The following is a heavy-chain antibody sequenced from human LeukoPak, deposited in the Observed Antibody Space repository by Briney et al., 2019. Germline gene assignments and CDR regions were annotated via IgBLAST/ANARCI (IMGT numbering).Heavy chain of an antibody. D-gene: IGHD6-19*01. Sequence: GASVKVSCKASGGTFSSYAISWVRQAPGQGPEWMGGIIPIFGTANYAQKFQGRVTITADKSTSTAYMELSSLRSEDTAVYYCARGTGYSSGWYEGSFDYWGQGTLVTVSS. J-gene: IGHJ4*02. CDR2: IIPIFGTA. V-gene: IGHV1-69*06. CDR1: GGTFSSYA. CDR3: ARGTGYSSGWYEGSFDY.